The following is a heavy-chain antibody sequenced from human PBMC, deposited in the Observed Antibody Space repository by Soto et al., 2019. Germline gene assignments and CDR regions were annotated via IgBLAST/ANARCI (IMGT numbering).Heavy chain of an antibody. J-gene: IGHJ4*02. Sequence: ASLKVSSKASAGTLKNSALSWVRQAPGQGLEWMGGIIPVFGPALYAQKFQGRVTITADESTNTAFLDVSSLRSEDTAVYYCGRGGSWAKVDSWGPGTLVTVSS. D-gene: IGHD6-13*01. CDR2: IIPVFGPA. CDR3: GRGGSWAKVDS. V-gene: IGHV1-69*13. CDR1: AGTLKNSA.